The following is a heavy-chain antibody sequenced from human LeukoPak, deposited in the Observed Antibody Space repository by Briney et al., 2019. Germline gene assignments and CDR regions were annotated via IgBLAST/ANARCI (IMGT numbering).Heavy chain of an antibody. CDR3: ARDITYYDTYGPFDY. CDR1: GGTFSSYA. V-gene: IGHV1-69*13. CDR2: IIPIFGTA. Sequence: ASVKVSCKASGGTFSSYAISWVRQAPGQGLEWMGGIIPIFGTANYAQKFQGRVTITADESTSTAYMELSSLRSEDTAVYYCARDITYYDTYGPFDYWGQGTLVTVSS. D-gene: IGHD3-9*01. J-gene: IGHJ4*02.